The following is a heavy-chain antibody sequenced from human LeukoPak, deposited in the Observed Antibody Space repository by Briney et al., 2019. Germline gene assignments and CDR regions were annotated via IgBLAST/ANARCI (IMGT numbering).Heavy chain of an antibody. D-gene: IGHD2-2*01. CDR2: ISGSGGST. Sequence: GGALRLSCGASGFTFSSYAMSWVRPAPGEGLEWGSAISGSGGSTYYADSVKGRFTISRDNSKNTLYLQMNSLRAEDTAVYYCAKGGYCSTTSCLAIYWGQGTLVTVSS. CDR3: AKGGYCSTTSCLAIY. CDR1: GFTFSSYA. J-gene: IGHJ4*02. V-gene: IGHV3-23*01.